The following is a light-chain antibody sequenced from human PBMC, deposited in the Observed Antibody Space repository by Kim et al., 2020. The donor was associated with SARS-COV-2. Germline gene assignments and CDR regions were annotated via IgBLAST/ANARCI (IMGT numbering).Light chain of an antibody. CDR3: QSYDSSNSLL. J-gene: IGLJ2*01. CDR1: SGSIASNY. V-gene: IGLV6-57*02. CDR2: EDD. Sequence: NFMLTQPHSVSESPGKTVTISCTGSSGSIASNYVQWFQQRPGSAPTTVIYEDDQRPSGVPDRFSGSIDSSSNSASLTISGLKTEDEADYYCQSYDSSNSLLLGGGTQLTVL.